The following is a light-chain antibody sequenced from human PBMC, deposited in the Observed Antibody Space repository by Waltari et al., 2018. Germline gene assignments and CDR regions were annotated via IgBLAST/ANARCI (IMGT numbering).Light chain of an antibody. Sequence: DIQMTQSPSSLSASVGDRFTITSRASQSISSYLNWYQHKPGKAPKLLSYAASSLQSWVPSRFSGSGSVTDFTLTISSLQPEDFATYYCQQSYSTPRTFGGGTKVEIK. CDR2: AAS. J-gene: IGKJ4*01. V-gene: IGKV1-39*01. CDR3: QQSYSTPRT. CDR1: QSISSY.